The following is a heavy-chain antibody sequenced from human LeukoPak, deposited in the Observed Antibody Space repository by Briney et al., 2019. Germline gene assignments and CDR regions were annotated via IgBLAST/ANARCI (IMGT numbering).Heavy chain of an antibody. J-gene: IGHJ4*02. CDR2: INPNSGGT. CDR1: GYTFTGYY. Sequence: ASVKVSCEASGYTFTGYYMHWVRQAPGQGLEWMGRINPNSGGTNYAQKFQGRVTMTRDTSISTAYMELSRLRSDDTAVYYCARDHYYDSSGYAEFDYWGQGTLVTVSS. CDR3: ARDHYYDSSGYAEFDY. D-gene: IGHD3-22*01. V-gene: IGHV1-2*06.